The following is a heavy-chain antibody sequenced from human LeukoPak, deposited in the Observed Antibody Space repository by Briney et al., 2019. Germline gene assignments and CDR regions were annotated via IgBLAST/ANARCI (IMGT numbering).Heavy chain of an antibody. CDR2: INHSGST. CDR1: GGSFIGYY. Sequence: SETLSLTCAVYGGSFIGYYWSWIRQPPGKGLEWIGEINHSGSTNYNPSLKSRVTISVDTSKNQFSLKLSSVTAADTAVYYCARGLTYVVRGVISYYYGMDVWGKGTTFTVSS. V-gene: IGHV4-34*01. J-gene: IGHJ6*04. D-gene: IGHD3-10*01. CDR3: ARGLTYVVRGVISYYYGMDV.